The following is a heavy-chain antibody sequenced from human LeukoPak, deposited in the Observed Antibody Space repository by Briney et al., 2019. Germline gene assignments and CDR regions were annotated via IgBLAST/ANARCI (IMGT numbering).Heavy chain of an antibody. D-gene: IGHD6-19*01. J-gene: IGHJ4*02. V-gene: IGHV4-39*07. CDR1: GGSISSSSYY. CDR3: ARVLAGTFDY. CDR2: IYYSGST. Sequence: SETLSLTCTVSGGSISSSSYYWGWIRQPPGKGLEWIGSIYYSGSTYYNPSLKSRVTISVDTSKNQFSLKLSSVTAADTAVYYCARVLAGTFDYWGQGTLVTVSS.